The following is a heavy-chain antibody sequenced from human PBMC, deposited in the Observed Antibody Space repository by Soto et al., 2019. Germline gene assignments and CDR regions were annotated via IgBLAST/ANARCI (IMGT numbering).Heavy chain of an antibody. CDR2: ISYDGSNK. J-gene: IGHJ4*02. CDR1: GFTFSSYA. Sequence: GGSLRLSCAASGFTFSSYAMHWVRQAPGKGLEWVAVISYDGSNKYYADSVKGRFTISRDNSKNTLYLQMNSLRAEDTAVYYCARDFQNRANYLGIDYWGQGTLVTVSS. D-gene: IGHD1-7*01. V-gene: IGHV3-30-3*01. CDR3: ARDFQNRANYLGIDY.